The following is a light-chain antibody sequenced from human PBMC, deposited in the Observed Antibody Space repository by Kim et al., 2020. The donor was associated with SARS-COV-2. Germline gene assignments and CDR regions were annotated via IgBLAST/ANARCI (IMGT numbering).Light chain of an antibody. V-gene: IGKV3-11*01. Sequence: LSPWERATLTCRASQSVYIYLAWYQQKPGQSPRLLIYVASTRATCIPARFSGSGSGTDFTLTISSLEPEDFAVYDCQQRGKRTLSFGGGTKVDIK. J-gene: IGKJ4*01. CDR2: VAS. CDR1: QSVYIY. CDR3: QQRGKRTLS.